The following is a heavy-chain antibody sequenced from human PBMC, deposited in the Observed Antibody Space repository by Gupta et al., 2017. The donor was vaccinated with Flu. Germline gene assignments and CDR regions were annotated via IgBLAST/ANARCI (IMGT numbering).Heavy chain of an antibody. CDR3: ARDRRDLDKGYYYYYMDG. J-gene: IGHJ6*03. V-gene: IGHV3-11*01. CDR1: GFTFTDHF. Sequence: GFTFTDHFMSWIRQAPGKGPEWVAYITSSGRDVYYADSVKGRFTVTRDNARNSVFLHMHSLRPEDTAIYYCARDRRDLDKGYYYYYMDGGGKGATVTVSS. CDR2: ITSSGRDV. D-gene: IGHD3-9*01.